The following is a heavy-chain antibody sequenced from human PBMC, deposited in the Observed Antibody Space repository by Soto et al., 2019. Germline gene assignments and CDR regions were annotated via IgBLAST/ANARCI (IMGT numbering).Heavy chain of an antibody. CDR1: GFPFSSYP. D-gene: IGHD1-1*01. CDR3: AKGSRWNAPYFFHY. V-gene: IGHV3-23*01. Sequence: PGGSLRFPGAPSGFPFSSYPLNWVRQAPGKGLQWVSAITGSGGSAYYTNSVQGRFTISRDNSNNTLYLQMNSLRAEDTALYYCAKGSRWNAPYFFHYWGQGTLVTVSS. CDR2: ITGSGGSA. J-gene: IGHJ4*02.